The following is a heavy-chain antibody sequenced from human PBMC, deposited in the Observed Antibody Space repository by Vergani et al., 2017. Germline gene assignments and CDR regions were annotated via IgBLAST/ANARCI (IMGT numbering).Heavy chain of an antibody. D-gene: IGHD4-17*01. CDR2: INTYNGNT. CDR1: GYTFIRHG. J-gene: IGHJ4*02. CDR3: VRDDATVTRGDF. Sequence: QVQLVQSGAEVKKPGASVKVSCKASGYTFIRHGISWVRQAPGQGLEWMGWINTYNGNTNYAQKLQGRVIMTTDTSTSIAYMELRSLRSDDTAVYYCVRDDATVTRGDFWGQGTLVTVSS. V-gene: IGHV1-18*01.